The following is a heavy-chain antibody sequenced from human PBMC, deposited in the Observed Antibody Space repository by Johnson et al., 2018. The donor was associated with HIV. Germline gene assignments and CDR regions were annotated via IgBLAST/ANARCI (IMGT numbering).Heavy chain of an antibody. Sequence: VQLVESGGGLVQPGGSLRLSCVASGFTVRSNYMSWVRQAPGKGLEWVGRSRNKANSYTTEYAASVKGRFTISRDDSKNTAYLQMNSLKTEDTAVYYCTRQADIWGQGTMVTVSS. CDR3: TRQADI. V-gene: IGHV3-72*01. J-gene: IGHJ3*02. CDR2: SRNKANSYTT. CDR1: GFTVRSNY.